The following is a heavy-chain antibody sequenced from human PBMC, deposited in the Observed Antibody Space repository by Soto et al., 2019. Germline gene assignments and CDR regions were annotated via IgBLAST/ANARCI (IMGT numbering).Heavy chain of an antibody. CDR2: IYYSGST. CDR1: GGSISSYY. Sequence: PSETLSLTCTVSGGSISSYYWSWIRQPPGKGLEWIGYIYYSGSTNYNPSLKSRVTISVDTSKNQFSLKLSSVTAADTAVYYCARFRRSSSWYLYYFDYWGQGTLVTVSS. V-gene: IGHV4-59*08. D-gene: IGHD6-13*01. J-gene: IGHJ4*02. CDR3: ARFRRSSSWYLYYFDY.